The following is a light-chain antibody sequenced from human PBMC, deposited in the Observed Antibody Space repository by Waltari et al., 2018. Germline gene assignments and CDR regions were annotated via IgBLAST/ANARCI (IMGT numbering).Light chain of an antibody. J-gene: IGLJ2*01. CDR3: QAWDSSTVV. CDR2: QDR. CDR1: KLGDKY. V-gene: IGLV3-1*01. Sequence: SYELTQPPSVSVSPGQTASITCSGDKLGDKYACWYQQKPGQSPGLLIYQDRKRPSGIAGRFSGSNSGNTATLTISGTQAMDEADYYCQAWDSSTVVFGGGTKLTVL.